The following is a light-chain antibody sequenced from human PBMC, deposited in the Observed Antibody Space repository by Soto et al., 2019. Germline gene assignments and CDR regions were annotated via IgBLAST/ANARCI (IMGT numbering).Light chain of an antibody. J-gene: IGLJ2*01. V-gene: IGLV1-51*01. CDR2: DNN. Sequence: QSVLTQPPSVSAASGQKVTISCSGSSSNIGNNYISWYQQLPGTAPKLLIYDNNKRPSGIPDRFSGSKSGTSATLGITGLQTGDEADYYCGTWDTSLSAAVFGGGTKLTVL. CDR3: GTWDTSLSAAV. CDR1: SSNIGNNY.